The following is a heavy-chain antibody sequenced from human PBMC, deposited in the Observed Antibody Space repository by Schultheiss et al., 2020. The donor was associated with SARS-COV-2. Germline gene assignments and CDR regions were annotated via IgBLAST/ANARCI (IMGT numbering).Heavy chain of an antibody. J-gene: IGHJ4*02. CDR3: ARRSHRIAVAGDLYYFDY. CDR1: GFTFSSYA. CDR2: ISGSGGST. D-gene: IGHD6-19*01. Sequence: GGSLRLSCAASGFTFSSYAMSWVRQAPGKGLEWVSAISGSGGSTYYADSVKGRFTISRDNSKNTLYLQINSLRAEDTAVYYCARRSHRIAVAGDLYYFDYWGQGTLVTVSS. V-gene: IGHV3-23*01.